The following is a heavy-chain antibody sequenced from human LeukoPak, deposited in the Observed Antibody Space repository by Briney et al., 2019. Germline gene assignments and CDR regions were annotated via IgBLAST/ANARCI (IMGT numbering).Heavy chain of an antibody. J-gene: IGHJ4*02. CDR3: ARALGIGNYFDY. Sequence: SETLSLTCTVSGGSISSSRYYWGWIRQPPGKGLEWIGYIYHSGSTYYNPSLKSRVTISVDRSKNQFSLKLSSVTAADTAVYYCARALGIGNYFDYWGQGTLVTVSS. V-gene: IGHV4-39*07. CDR1: GGSISSSRYY. D-gene: IGHD7-27*01. CDR2: IYHSGST.